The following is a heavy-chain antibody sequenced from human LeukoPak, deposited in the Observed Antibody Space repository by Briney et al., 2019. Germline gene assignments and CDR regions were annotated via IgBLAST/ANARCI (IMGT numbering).Heavy chain of an antibody. V-gene: IGHV3-21*01. CDR3: ARPPDNFYYYYMDV. CDR1: GFTFSSYS. Sequence: GVSLRLSCAASGFTFSSYSMNWLRQAPGKGLEWVSSISSSSSYIYYADSVKGRFTISRDNAKNSLYLQMNSLRAEDTAVYYCARPPDNFYYYYMDVWGKGTTVTVSS. J-gene: IGHJ6*03. CDR2: ISSSSSYI.